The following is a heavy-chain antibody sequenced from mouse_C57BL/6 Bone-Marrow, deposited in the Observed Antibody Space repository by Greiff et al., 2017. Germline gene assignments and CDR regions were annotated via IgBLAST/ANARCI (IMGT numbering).Heavy chain of an antibody. CDR3: ERWGYDSSSQCYFDC. V-gene: IGHV1-59*01. CDR2: IDPPDSYT. CDR1: GYSFTSYW. D-gene: IGHD1-1*01. Sequence: QVQLQPGAELVRPGTSVKLSCKASGYSFTSYWLLWVKQRPGQGLEWIGVIDPPDSYTNYNQKFKGKATLTVVTSSSTAYMQLSSLTSEDSAVYYCERWGYDSSSQCYFDCGGQGTTLTVSS. J-gene: IGHJ2*01.